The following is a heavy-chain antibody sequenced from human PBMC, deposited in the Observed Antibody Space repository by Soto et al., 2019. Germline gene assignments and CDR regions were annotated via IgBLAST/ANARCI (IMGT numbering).Heavy chain of an antibody. D-gene: IGHD6-19*01. CDR2: ISGSGGST. J-gene: IGHJ4*02. CDR1: GFTFSSYS. Sequence: PGASLTLSCAASGFTFSSYSLSCVRQAPWKGLEWVSAISGSGGSTYYADSVKGRVTISRDHSKTTLYLQMNSLRAEGTAVYYCAKHSSAGRLGGYSHYFDYWGQGT. V-gene: IGHV3-23*01. CDR3: AKHSSAGRLGGYSHYFDY.